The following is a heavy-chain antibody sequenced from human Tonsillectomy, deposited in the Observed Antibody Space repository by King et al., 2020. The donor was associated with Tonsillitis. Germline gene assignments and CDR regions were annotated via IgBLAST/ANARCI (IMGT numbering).Heavy chain of an antibody. J-gene: IGHJ4*02. CDR2: ISYDGSMI. D-gene: IGHD2-15*01. V-gene: IGHV3-30-3*01. CDR1: GFTFSTYA. Sequence: VQLVESGGGVVQPGRSLRLSCAASGFTFSTYAMHWVRQAPGKGLEWVAVISYDGSMIYYADSVKGRFTISRDNSKSSLYLQMNSLRAEDTAVYVRARDRGYCSGGNCYRPYYFDYWGQGTRVTVSS. CDR3: ARDRGYCSGGNCYRPYYFDY.